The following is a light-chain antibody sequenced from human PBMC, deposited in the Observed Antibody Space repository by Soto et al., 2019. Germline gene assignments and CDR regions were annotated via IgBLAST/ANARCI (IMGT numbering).Light chain of an antibody. J-gene: IGKJ5*01. CDR2: DAS. CDR1: QSVRSY. V-gene: IGKV3-11*01. CDR3: QQSSTWPPIT. Sequence: EIVLTQSPATLSLSPGERATLSCRASQSVRSYLAWYQQKPGQAPRLLIYDASNRATGIPARFSGSGSGTDFTLTISSLEPEDFAVYYCQQSSTWPPITFGQGTRLEIK.